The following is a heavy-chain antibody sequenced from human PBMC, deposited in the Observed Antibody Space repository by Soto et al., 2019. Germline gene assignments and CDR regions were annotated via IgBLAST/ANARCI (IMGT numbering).Heavy chain of an antibody. D-gene: IGHD3-9*01. V-gene: IGHV3-53*01. CDR2: IYSGGST. J-gene: IGHJ6*02. Sequence: PGGSLRLSCAVTGFSVSYNSMSWVRQAPGKGLEWVSVIYSGGSTYYADSVKGRFTISRDTSKNMLYLQMNSLRTEDTAVYYCARDAVYSDILTGSPRGHGMDVWGQGTRVTVSS. CDR3: ARDAVYSDILTGSPRGHGMDV. CDR1: GFSVSYNS.